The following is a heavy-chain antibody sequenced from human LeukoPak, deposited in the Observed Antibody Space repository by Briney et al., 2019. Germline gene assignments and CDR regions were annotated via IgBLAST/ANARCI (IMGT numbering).Heavy chain of an antibody. CDR3: ARYRYCSGGSCYPPRYYFDY. D-gene: IGHD2-15*01. J-gene: IGHJ4*02. Sequence: EASVKVSCKASGGTFSSYAISWVRQAPGQGLEWMGGIIPIFGTANYAQKFQGRVTITADESTSTAYMELSSLRSEDTAVYYCARYRYCSGGSCYPPRYYFDYWGQGTLVTVSS. CDR1: GGTFSSYA. CDR2: IIPIFGTA. V-gene: IGHV1-69*13.